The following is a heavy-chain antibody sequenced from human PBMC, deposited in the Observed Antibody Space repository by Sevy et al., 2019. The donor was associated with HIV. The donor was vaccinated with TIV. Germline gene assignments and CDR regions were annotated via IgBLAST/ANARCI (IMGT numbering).Heavy chain of an antibody. CDR1: GNTFTAYY. J-gene: IGHJ5*02. D-gene: IGHD3-3*01. CDR2: INPNSGAT. CDR3: AMGTIFEPNYFDP. Sequence: ASVKVSCRASGNTFTAYYVHWVRQAPGQGLEWMVWINPNSGATKYAQKFQGRVTMTRDTSFSAVYMDLSRLTSADTAVYYCAMGTIFEPNYFDPWGQGTLVTVSS. V-gene: IGHV1-2*02.